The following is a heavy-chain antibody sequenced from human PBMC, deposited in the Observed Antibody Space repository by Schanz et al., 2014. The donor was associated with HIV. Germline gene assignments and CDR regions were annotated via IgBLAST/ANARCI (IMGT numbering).Heavy chain of an antibody. CDR1: GFIFDDYA. Sequence: EVQLVESGGGLVQPGRSLRLSCAASGFIFDDYAMHWARQAPGKGLEWVSGISWNSDSKGYADSVKGRFTISRDASKNALYLQMNSLRAEDTAVYYCARDNSGSIDYWGQGTLVTVSS. V-gene: IGHV3-9*01. CDR2: ISWNSDSK. CDR3: ARDNSGSIDY. D-gene: IGHD3-10*01. J-gene: IGHJ4*02.